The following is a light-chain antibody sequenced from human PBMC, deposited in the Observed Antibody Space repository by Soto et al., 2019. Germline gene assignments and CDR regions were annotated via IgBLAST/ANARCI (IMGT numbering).Light chain of an antibody. CDR1: SSDVGAYYY. J-gene: IGLJ1*01. CDR2: DVS. Sequence: QSVLTQPASVSGSPGQSITISCTGTSSDVGAYYYVSWYRQYPGTAPKLMIYDVSNRPSGISDRFSGSKSGNTASLTISGLQTEDEADYYCSSYTTTRGNVFGTGTKVTVL. V-gene: IGLV2-14*03. CDR3: SSYTTTRGNV.